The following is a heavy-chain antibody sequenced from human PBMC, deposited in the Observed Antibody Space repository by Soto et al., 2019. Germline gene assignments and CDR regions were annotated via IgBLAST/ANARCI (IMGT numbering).Heavy chain of an antibody. D-gene: IGHD3-3*01. V-gene: IGHV4-34*01. CDR2: VNPGGIT. J-gene: IGHJ5*02. CDR1: GGSLSGYY. CDR3: GRVIIKMAIQSIDP. Sequence: SETLSLTCAVYGGSLSGYYWTWIRQPPGKGLEWIGEVNPGGITNYSPSVKSRLTISLDTSKKQVSLEMTSVTAADTAVYYCGRVIIKMAIQSIDPWGPGTLVTVSS.